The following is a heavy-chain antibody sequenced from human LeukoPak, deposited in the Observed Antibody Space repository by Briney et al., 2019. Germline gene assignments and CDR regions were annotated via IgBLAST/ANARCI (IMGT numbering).Heavy chain of an antibody. D-gene: IGHD5-24*01. CDR1: GGTFSSYA. CDR2: IIPIFGTA. CDR3: ARARGQLPRSNDY. Sequence: SVKVSCKASGGTFSSYAISWVRQAPGQGLEWMGGIIPIFGTANYAQKFQGRVTITADESTSTPYMELSSLRSEDTAVYYCARARGQLPRSNDYWGQGTLVTVSS. J-gene: IGHJ4*02. V-gene: IGHV1-69*13.